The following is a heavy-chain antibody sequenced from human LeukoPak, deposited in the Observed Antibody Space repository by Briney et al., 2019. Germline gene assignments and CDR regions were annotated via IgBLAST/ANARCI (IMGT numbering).Heavy chain of an antibody. CDR3: ARHGARGVILYWFDP. CDR2: INHSGST. CDR1: GGSFSGYY. Sequence: SETLSLTCAVYGGSFSGYYWSWIRQPPGEGLEWIGEINHSGSTNYNPSLKSRVTISVDTSKNQFSLKLSSVTAADTAVYYCARHGARGVILYWFDPWGQGTLVTVSS. J-gene: IGHJ5*02. D-gene: IGHD3-10*01. V-gene: IGHV4-34*01.